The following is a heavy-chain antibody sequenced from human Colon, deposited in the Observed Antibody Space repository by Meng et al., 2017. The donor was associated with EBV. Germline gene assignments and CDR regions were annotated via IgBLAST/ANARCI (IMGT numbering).Heavy chain of an antibody. D-gene: IGHD5-12*01. Sequence: AHLQASGPGLVQPARTLSLTCTASCGTISSGDYYWSWSRQPPGKGLEWIGYIYYSGSTYYNPSLKSRVTISVDTSKNQFSLKLSSVTAADTAVYYCARDRGGLGAFDYWGQGTLVTVSS. J-gene: IGHJ4*02. V-gene: IGHV4-30-4*01. CDR3: ARDRGGLGAFDY. CDR1: CGTISSGDYY. CDR2: IYYSGST.